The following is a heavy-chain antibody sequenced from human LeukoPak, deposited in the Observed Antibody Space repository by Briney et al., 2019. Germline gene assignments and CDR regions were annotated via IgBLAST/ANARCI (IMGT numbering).Heavy chain of an antibody. D-gene: IGHD6-13*01. Sequence: PGGSLRLSCAASGFTFISYAMTWVRQAPGKGLEWVSAISGSGDNNDNTYYADSVKGQFTISRDNSKNTLYLQMSSLRAEDAAVYYCAKSGSTSWYLDYWGQGTLVTVSS. CDR3: AKSGSTSWYLDY. J-gene: IGHJ4*02. CDR1: GFTFISYA. V-gene: IGHV3-23*01. CDR2: ISGSGDNNDNT.